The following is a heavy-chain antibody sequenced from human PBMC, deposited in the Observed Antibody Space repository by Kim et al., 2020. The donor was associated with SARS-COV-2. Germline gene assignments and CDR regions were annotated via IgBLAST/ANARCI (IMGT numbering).Heavy chain of an antibody. Sequence: SETLSLTCTVSGGSVSSGSYYWSWIRQPPGKGLEWIGYIYYSGSTNYNPSLKSRVTISVDTSKNQFSLKLSSVTAADTAVYYCARDRGEGYSGYDWHRGYGMDVWGQGTTVTVSS. CDR2: IYYSGST. CDR1: GGSVSSGSYY. V-gene: IGHV4-61*01. D-gene: IGHD5-12*01. J-gene: IGHJ6*02. CDR3: ARDRGEGYSGYDWHRGYGMDV.